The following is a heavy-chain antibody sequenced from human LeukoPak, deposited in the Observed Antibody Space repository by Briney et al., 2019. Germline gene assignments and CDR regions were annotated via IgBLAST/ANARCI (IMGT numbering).Heavy chain of an antibody. CDR3: AKDTFSESRYGVLDS. V-gene: IGHV3-74*01. CDR2: INEDGSTT. CDR1: GFTFSSNW. J-gene: IGHJ4*02. Sequence: GGSLRLSCAASGFTFSSNWMHWVRQAPGKGLVWVSRINEDGSTTNYADSVKGRSTIFRDNAKNTLYLQMNSLRAEDTAVYYCAKDTFSESRYGVLDSWGQGTLVTVSS. D-gene: IGHD3-10*01.